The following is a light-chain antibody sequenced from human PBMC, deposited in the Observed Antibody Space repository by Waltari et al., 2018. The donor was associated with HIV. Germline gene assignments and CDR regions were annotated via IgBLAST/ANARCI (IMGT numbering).Light chain of an antibody. V-gene: IGLV1-47*01. Sequence: QSVLTQPPSASGTPGQRITLSCSGTSSTVGSNYVYWYQQLPGTAPKVLSVLTKRRPSGVPDRFSAAKSGASAALARSGRRSEDEADNCRASRDDSLSIVVFGGGTKLTVL. CDR2: LTK. CDR3: ASRDDSLSIVV. J-gene: IGLJ2*01. CDR1: SSTVGSNY.